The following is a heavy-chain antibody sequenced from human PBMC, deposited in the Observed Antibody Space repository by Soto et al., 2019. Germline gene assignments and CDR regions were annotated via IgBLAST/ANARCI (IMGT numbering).Heavy chain of an antibody. CDR2: IIPIFGTA. CDR3: ARALRFLEWGGWFDP. CDR1: GGTISSYA. J-gene: IGHJ5*02. Sequence: QVQLVQSGAAVKKPGASVKVSCPASGGTISSYAISWVRQAPGQGLEWMGGIIPIFGTANYAQKFNGRVTITADESTRTDSMELCSLRSEDTDVYYCARALRFLEWGGWFDPWGQGPLVTVSS. V-gene: IGHV1-69*01. D-gene: IGHD3-3*01.